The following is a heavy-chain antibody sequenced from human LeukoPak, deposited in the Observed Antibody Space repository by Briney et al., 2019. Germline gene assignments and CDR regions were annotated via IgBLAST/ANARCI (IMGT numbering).Heavy chain of an antibody. Sequence: SETLSLTCAGYGGSFSGYDWSWIRQPPGKGLEWIGEINDSGSTNYNPSLKNRVTISVATSKNQFSLKLSSVTAADTAVYYCARVRGGYSYGDNWFDPWGQGTLVTVSS. D-gene: IGHD5-18*01. J-gene: IGHJ5*02. V-gene: IGHV4-34*01. CDR2: INDSGST. CDR1: GGSFSGYD. CDR3: ARVRGGYSYGDNWFDP.